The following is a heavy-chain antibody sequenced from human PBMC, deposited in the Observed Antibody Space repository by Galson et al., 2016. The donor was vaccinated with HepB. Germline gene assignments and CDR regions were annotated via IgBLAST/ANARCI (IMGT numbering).Heavy chain of an antibody. V-gene: IGHV3-49*03. D-gene: IGHD3-3*01. Sequence: SLRLSCAASGFTFGDYAMSWFRQAPGKGLEWVGFIRSRAYGAEYAASVKGRFTITRDDSKSIAYLQMNSLKTEDTAVYYCTRRRFLAWLAEDHWGQGTLVTVSS. CDR1: GFTFGDYA. CDR2: IRSRAYGA. J-gene: IGHJ4*02. CDR3: TRRRFLAWLAEDH.